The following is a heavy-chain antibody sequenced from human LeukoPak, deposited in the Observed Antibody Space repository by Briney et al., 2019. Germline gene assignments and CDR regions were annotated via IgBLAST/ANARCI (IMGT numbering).Heavy chain of an antibody. V-gene: IGHV4-59*01. CDR1: GGSISSYY. J-gene: IGHJ4*02. CDR3: ARRGSGYYNYFDY. D-gene: IGHD5-12*01. CDR2: IYYSGST. Sequence: SGTLCLSCTVSGGSISSYYWTWIRQPPGKGLEWIGYIYYSGSTNYNPSLKSRVTISVDTSKNQFSLKLSSVTAADTAVYYCARRGSGYYNYFDYWGQGTLVTVSS.